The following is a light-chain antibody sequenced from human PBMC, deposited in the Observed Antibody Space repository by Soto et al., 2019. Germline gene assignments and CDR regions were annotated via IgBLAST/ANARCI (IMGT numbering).Light chain of an antibody. V-gene: IGKV3-15*01. CDR3: QQYKKWPRT. CDR2: DAS. CDR1: QSVSSSY. Sequence: EIVLTQSPGTLSLSPGERATLSCRASQSVSSSYLAWYQQKPGQAPRLLIYDASTRATGIPDRFSGSGSGTEFTLTISSLQSEDFAVYYCQQYKKWPRTFGHGTKVEIK. J-gene: IGKJ1*01.